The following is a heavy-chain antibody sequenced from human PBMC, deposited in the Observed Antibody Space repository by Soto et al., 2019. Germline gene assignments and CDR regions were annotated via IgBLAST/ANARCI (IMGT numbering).Heavy chain of an antibody. D-gene: IGHD2-21*01. Sequence: AXEFLKSYFESAGDTRANYWIGWVCQVPGKGLEWVAIIYPSDSRTIYSPSSQGQVTIPADKSISTAYLQWTSLKASDTAISYCSKFIYITSVRYLQHWGQGTPVTVSS. J-gene: IGHJ1*01. CDR2: IYPSDSRT. CDR3: SKFIYITSVRYLQH. V-gene: IGHV5-51*01. CDR1: GDTRANYW.